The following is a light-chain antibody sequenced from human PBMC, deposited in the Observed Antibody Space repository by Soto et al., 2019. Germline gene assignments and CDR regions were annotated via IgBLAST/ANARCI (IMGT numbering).Light chain of an antibody. CDR2: EVS. Sequence: QSVLTQPASVSGSPGQSITISCTGTSSDVGSHNLVSWYQEHPDKAPKLMIYEVSKRPSGVSNRFSGSKSGNTASLTISGLQAEDEADYYCCSYAGTSTFYVFGIGTKLTVL. CDR1: SSDVGSHNL. V-gene: IGLV2-23*02. CDR3: CSYAGTSTFYV. J-gene: IGLJ1*01.